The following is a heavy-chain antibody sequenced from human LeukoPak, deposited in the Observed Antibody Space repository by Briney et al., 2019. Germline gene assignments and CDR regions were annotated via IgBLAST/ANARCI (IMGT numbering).Heavy chain of an antibody. J-gene: IGHJ5*02. CDR3: AKDPGFYDFWSGFRLGTNWFDP. V-gene: IGHV3-53*01. D-gene: IGHD3-3*01. CDR2: IYSGGST. CDR1: GFTVSSNY. Sequence: PGGSLRLSCAASGFTVSSNYMSGVRQAPGKGLEWVSVIYSGGSTYYADSVKGRFTISRDNSKNTLYLQMNSLRAEDTAVYYCAKDPGFYDFWSGFRLGTNWFDPWGQGTLVTVSS.